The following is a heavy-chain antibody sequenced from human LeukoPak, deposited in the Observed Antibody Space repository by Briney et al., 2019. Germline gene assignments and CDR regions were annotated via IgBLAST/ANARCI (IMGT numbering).Heavy chain of an antibody. V-gene: IGHV3-11*03. CDR1: GFTFSDYY. CDR2: ISVCGSYT. D-gene: IGHD1-26*01. Sequence: KPGGSLRLSCAASGFTFSDYYMSWIRQAPGKGLEWISYISVCGSYTNYADSVKGRFTISRDNAKNSLYLQMISLRAEDTAVYYCARCGTPNNDYGYGGDVWGQGTTVIVSS. CDR3: ARCGTPNNDYGYGGDV. J-gene: IGHJ6*02.